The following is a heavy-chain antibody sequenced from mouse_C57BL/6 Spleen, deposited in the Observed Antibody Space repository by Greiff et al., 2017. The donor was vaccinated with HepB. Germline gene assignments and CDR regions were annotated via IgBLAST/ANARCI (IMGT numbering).Heavy chain of an antibody. CDR2: ISYSGST. D-gene: IGHD1-1*01. V-gene: IGHV3-1*01. Sequence: EVQLVESGPGMVKPSQSLSLTCTVTGYSITSGYDWHWIRHFPGNKLEWMGYISYSGSTNYNPSLKSRISITQDTSKNHFFLKLNSVTTEDTATYYCARDYYGSSPWFAYWGQGTLVTVSA. CDR3: ARDYYGSSPWFAY. J-gene: IGHJ3*01. CDR1: GYSITSGYD.